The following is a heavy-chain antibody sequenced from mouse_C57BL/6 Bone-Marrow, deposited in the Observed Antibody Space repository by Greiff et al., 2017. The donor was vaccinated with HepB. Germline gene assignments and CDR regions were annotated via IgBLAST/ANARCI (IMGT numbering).Heavy chain of an antibody. V-gene: IGHV5-17*01. J-gene: IGHJ4*01. Sequence: EVKLMESGGGLVKPGGSLKLSCAASGFTFSDYGMHWVRQAPEKGLEWVAYISSGSSTIYYADTVKGRFTISRDNAKNTLFLQMTSLRSEDTAMYYCARPPVRGDYAMDYWGQGTSVTVSS. CDR1: GFTFSDYG. CDR2: ISSGSSTI. CDR3: ARPPVRGDYAMDY.